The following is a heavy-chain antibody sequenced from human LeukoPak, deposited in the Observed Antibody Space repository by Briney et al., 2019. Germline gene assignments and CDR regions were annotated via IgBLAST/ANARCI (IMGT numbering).Heavy chain of an antibody. D-gene: IGHD3-10*01. CDR2: ISAYNGNT. CDR3: ARDGHPYYYGSGGYYSLHY. V-gene: IGHV1-18*01. CDR1: GYTFTSYG. Sequence: ASVKVSCKASGYTFTSYGISWVRQAPGQGLEWMGWISAYNGNTNYAQKLQGRVTMTTDTSTSTAYMELRSLRSDDTAVYYCARDGHPYYYGSGGYYSLHYWGQGTLVTVSS. J-gene: IGHJ4*02.